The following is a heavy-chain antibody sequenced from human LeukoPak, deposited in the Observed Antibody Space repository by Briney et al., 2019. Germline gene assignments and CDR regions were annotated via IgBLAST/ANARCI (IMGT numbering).Heavy chain of an antibody. Sequence: GGSLRLSCTASGFTFGDYAMSWFRQAPGKGLEWVGFIRSKAYGGTTEYAASVKVRFTISRDDSKSIAYLQMNSLKIEDTAVYYCTRDQEVWNAFDIWGQGTMVTVSS. CDR3: TRDQEVWNAFDI. J-gene: IGHJ3*02. V-gene: IGHV3-49*03. CDR1: GFTFGDYA. CDR2: IRSKAYGGTT. D-gene: IGHD3-16*01.